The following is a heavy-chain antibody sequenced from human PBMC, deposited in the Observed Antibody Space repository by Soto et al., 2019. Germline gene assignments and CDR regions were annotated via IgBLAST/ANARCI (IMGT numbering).Heavy chain of an antibody. Sequence: SLTCAVYGGSFSGYYWSWIHQPPGKGLEWIGEINHSGSTNYNPSLQSRVTISVDTSKNQFSLKLSSVTAADTAVYHCARGRVGYCSSNSCYTVVDYYYYGMDDWGQGTPVTVSS. V-gene: IGHV4-34*01. CDR2: INHSGST. D-gene: IGHD2-2*02. CDR1: GGSFSGYY. CDR3: ARGRVGYCSSNSCYTVVDYYYYGMDD. J-gene: IGHJ6*02.